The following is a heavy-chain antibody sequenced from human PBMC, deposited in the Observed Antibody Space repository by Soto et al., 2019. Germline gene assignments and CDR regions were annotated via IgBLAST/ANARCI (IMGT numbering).Heavy chain of an antibody. CDR2: IYWDDDK. V-gene: IGHV2-5*02. J-gene: IGHJ4*02. Sequence: QITLKESGPTLVKPTQTLTLTCTFSGFSFTTDGMGVGWIRQPPGKALEWLALIYWDDDKRYSPSLKSRLTITKDASRNQVVLTLTNMDPAHTATYYCAPLFCAASGTRYYFDYWGQGTLVTVSS. CDR3: APLFCAASGTRYYFDY. D-gene: IGHD6-13*01. CDR1: GFSFTTDGMG.